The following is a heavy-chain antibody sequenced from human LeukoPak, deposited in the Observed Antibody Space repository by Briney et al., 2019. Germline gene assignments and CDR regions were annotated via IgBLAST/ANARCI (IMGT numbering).Heavy chain of an antibody. Sequence: ASVKVSCKSSGYTFTRYYIHSVRQAPGQGLEWMGIINPSGGSTSYAQKFQGRVTMTMEKYPHTVYMELSNLSYEDTDVLYLAREAAGGTTIFDYWDQGTLVTVSS. CDR3: AREAAGGTTIFDY. J-gene: IGHJ4*02. CDR1: GYTFTRYY. V-gene: IGHV1-46*01. CDR2: INPSGGST. D-gene: IGHD6-13*01.